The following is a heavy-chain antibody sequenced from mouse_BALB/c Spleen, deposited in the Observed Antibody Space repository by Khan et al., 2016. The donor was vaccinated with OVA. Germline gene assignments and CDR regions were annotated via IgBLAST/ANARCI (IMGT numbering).Heavy chain of an antibody. D-gene: IGHD3-1*01. J-gene: IGHJ3*01. CDR3: SRSGLGSFAF. CDR2: IFPGNDNT. Sequence: QVQLQQSGAELARPGASVKLSCKASGYTFTDFYINWMRQRTGQGLEGIGHIFPGNDNTYYNETFSAKATLTADKSYSTAFMHLSSLTSEDSAVYICSRSGLGSFAFWGQGTLVTVST. V-gene: IGHV1-77*01. CDR1: GYTFTDFY.